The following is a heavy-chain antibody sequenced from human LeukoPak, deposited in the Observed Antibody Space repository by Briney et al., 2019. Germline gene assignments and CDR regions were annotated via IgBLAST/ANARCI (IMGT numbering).Heavy chain of an antibody. J-gene: IGHJ4*02. CDR3: ARVGEKAFHLWPEIDY. V-gene: IGHV3-21*01. CDR1: GFTFSSYS. CDR2: ISTSSSYI. D-gene: IGHD5-24*01. Sequence: GGSLRLSCAASGFTFSSYSMSWVRQAPGKGLEWVSSISTSSSYIYYADSVKGRFTISRDNAKNSLYLQMSSLRAEDTAVYYCARVGEKAFHLWPEIDYWGQGTLVTVS.